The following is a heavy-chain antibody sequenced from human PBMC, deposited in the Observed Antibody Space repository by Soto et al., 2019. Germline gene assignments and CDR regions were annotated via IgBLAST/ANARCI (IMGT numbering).Heavy chain of an antibody. CDR2: IHSGDST. J-gene: IGHJ4*02. V-gene: IGHV3-66*01. CDR1: GVTVSGNY. Sequence: EVQMVESGGGLVQPGGSLRLSCAASGVTVSGNYMSWVRQSPGRGLEWVSVIHSGDSTHYADSVKGRFTISRDNSKNTLYLQMNSLRAEDTAVYYCARGHYESPPGYFDYWRQGTLVTVSS. D-gene: IGHD3-22*01. CDR3: ARGHYESPPGYFDY.